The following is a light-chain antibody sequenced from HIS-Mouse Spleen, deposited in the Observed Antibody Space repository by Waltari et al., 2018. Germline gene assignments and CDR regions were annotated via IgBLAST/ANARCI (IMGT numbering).Light chain of an antibody. CDR2: EGS. CDR1: SSDGGSYNL. Sequence: QSALTQPPSVSGSPGQSITISCTGTSSDGGSYNLVSWYQQHPGKAPKLMIYEGSKRPSGVSNRFSGSKSGNTASLTISGLQAEDEADYYCCSYAGSSTWVFGGGTKLTVL. CDR3: CSYAGSSTWV. V-gene: IGLV2-23*01. J-gene: IGLJ3*02.